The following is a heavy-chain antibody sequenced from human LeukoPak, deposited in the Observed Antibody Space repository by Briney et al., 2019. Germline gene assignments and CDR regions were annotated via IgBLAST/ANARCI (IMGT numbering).Heavy chain of an antibody. CDR3: ARYLGSMEVQDGFDI. Sequence: ASVRVSCKASGYTFTNYYMYWVRQAPGQGLEWMGIISPSGGTTSYAQKFKGRVTMTRHTTTSTVYMELRSLRSEDTAVYYCARYLGSMEVQDGFDIWGQGTMVTVSS. J-gene: IGHJ3*02. V-gene: IGHV1-46*01. CDR1: GYTFTNYY. CDR2: ISPSGGTT. D-gene: IGHD3-10*01.